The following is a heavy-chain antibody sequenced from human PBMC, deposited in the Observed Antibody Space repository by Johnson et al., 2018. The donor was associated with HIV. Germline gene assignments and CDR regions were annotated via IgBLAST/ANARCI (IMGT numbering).Heavy chain of an antibody. Sequence: VQLVESGGGLVQPGRSLRLSCAASGFTFDDYAMHWVRQAPGKGLEWVSGIRWNSGSIGYADSVKGRFTISRDNAKNSLYLQMNSLRAEDTALYYCAKDRHDYGDLDAFDIWGQGTMVTVSS. V-gene: IGHV3-9*01. CDR1: GFTFDDYA. CDR3: AKDRHDYGDLDAFDI. CDR2: IRWNSGSI. J-gene: IGHJ3*02. D-gene: IGHD4-17*01.